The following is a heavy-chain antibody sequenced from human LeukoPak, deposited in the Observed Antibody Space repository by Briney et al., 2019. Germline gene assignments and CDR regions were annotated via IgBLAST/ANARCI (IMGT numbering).Heavy chain of an antibody. J-gene: IGHJ4*02. D-gene: IGHD5-18*01. CDR2: INPNSGGT. V-gene: IGHV1-2*02. CDR1: GYTFTSYY. CDR3: ARAFLTSYGYGY. Sequence: ASVKVSCKASGYTFTSYYMHWVRQAPGQGLEWMGWINPNSGGTNYAQKCQGRVTMTRDTSISTAYMELSRLRSDDTAVYYCARAFLTSYGYGYWGQGTLVTVSS.